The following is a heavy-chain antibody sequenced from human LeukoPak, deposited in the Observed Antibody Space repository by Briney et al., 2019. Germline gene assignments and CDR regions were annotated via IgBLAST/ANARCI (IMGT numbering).Heavy chain of an antibody. Sequence: GESLKISCKGSGYSFTSYWIGWVRQMPGKGLEWMGIIYPGDSDTRYSPSFQGQATISADKSISTAYLQWSSLKASDTAMYYCARPRLGTNVAGGYYFDYWGQGTLVTVSS. CDR1: GYSFTSYW. V-gene: IGHV5-51*01. CDR2: IYPGDSDT. CDR3: ARPRLGTNVAGGYYFDY. J-gene: IGHJ4*02. D-gene: IGHD3-16*01.